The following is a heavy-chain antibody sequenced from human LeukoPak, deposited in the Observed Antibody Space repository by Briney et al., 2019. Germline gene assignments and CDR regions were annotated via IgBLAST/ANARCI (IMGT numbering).Heavy chain of an antibody. J-gene: IGHJ4*02. V-gene: IGHV4-61*02. CDR1: GGSISSGDYY. CDR2: IYTSGST. Sequence: SETLSLTCTVSGGSISSGDYYWSWIRQPPGKGLEWIGRIYTSGSTNYNPSLKSRVTMSVDTSKNQFSLKLSSVTAADTAVYYCAREGGTYNDYWGQGTLVTVSS. CDR3: AREGGTYNDY. D-gene: IGHD1-1*01.